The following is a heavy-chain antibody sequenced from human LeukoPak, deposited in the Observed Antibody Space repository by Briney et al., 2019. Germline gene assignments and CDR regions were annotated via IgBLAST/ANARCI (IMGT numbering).Heavy chain of an antibody. CDR1: GFTFSSYS. J-gene: IGHJ4*02. CDR2: ISGSGGST. Sequence: GGSLRLSXAASGFTFSSYSMNWVRQAPGKGLEWVSAISGSGGSTYYADSVKGRFTISRDNSKNTLYLQMNSLRAEDTAVYYCAKGPRHGFGDPFDYWGQGTLVTVSS. CDR3: AKGPRHGFGDPFDY. V-gene: IGHV3-23*01. D-gene: IGHD3-10*01.